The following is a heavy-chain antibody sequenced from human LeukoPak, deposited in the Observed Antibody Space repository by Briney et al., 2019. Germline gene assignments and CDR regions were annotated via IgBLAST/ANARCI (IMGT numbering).Heavy chain of an antibody. CDR1: GFTFSSYW. CDR3: ASGSLMYYYDSSGRPFDY. V-gene: IGHV3-74*01. D-gene: IGHD3-22*01. CDR2: INSDGSST. J-gene: IGHJ4*02. Sequence: PGGSLRLSCAASGFTFSSYWMHWVRQAPGKGLVWVSRINSDGSSTSYADSVKGRFTISRDNAKNTLYLQMNSLRAEDTAVYYRASGSLMYYYDSSGRPFDYWGQGTLVTVSS.